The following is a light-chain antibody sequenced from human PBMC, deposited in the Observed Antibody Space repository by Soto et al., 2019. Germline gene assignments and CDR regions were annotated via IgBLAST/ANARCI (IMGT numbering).Light chain of an antibody. J-gene: IGKJ1*01. CDR1: QSVSSN. V-gene: IGKV3-15*01. Sequence: EIVMTQSPATLSVSPGERATLSCRASQSVSSNLAWYQQKPGQAPRLLIYGASTRATGIPAWFSGSGSGTEFSLTISSLQSEDFAVYYCQQYNNWPVTFGQGTKVEIK. CDR3: QQYNNWPVT. CDR2: GAS.